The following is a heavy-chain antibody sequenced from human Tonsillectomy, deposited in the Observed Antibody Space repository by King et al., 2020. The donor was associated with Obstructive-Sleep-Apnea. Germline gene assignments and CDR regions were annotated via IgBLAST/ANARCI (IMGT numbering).Heavy chain of an antibody. CDR3: ARATMIKRDAFDI. J-gene: IGHJ3*02. V-gene: IGHV4-30-4*01. Sequence: VQLQESGPGLVKPSQTLSLTCTVSGGSISSGDYYCSWIRQPPGKGLEGIGYTYYPGSTYYNPSLKSRVTISVDTSKNQCSLKLSAVTAADTAVYYCARATMIKRDAFDIWGQGTMVTVSS. D-gene: IGHD3-22*01. CDR1: GGSISSGDYY. CDR2: TYYPGST.